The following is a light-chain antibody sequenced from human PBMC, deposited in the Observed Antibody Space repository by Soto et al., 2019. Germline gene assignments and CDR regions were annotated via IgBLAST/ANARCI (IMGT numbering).Light chain of an antibody. CDR3: QQHNSYSST. Sequence: DIQMTQSPSTLSASVGDRVTITCRASQSISSWLAWYQQKPGKGRKVLIYDVSSLQSGAPSRFSGSGSGTEFPLTISSLQPEDFATYYRQQHNSYSSTCAQGTEVDI. V-gene: IGKV1-5*01. CDR2: DVS. J-gene: IGKJ1*01. CDR1: QSISSW.